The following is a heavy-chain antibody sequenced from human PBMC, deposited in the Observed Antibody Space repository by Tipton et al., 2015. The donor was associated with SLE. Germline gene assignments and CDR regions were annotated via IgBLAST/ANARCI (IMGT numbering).Heavy chain of an antibody. CDR2: INHSGST. V-gene: IGHV4-34*01. D-gene: IGHD2-15*01. J-gene: IGHJ4*02. CDR3: ARGDCSGGSCRFDY. Sequence: TLSLTCAVYGGSFSGYYWSWIRQPPGKGLEWIGEINHSGSTNYNPSLKSRVTISVDKSKNQFSLKLSSVTAADTAVYYCARGDCSGGSCRFDYWGQGTLVTVSS. CDR1: GGSFSGYY.